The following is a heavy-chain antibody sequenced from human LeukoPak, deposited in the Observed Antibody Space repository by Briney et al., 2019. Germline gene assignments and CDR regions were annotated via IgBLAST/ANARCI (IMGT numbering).Heavy chain of an antibody. J-gene: IGHJ4*02. V-gene: IGHV5-51*01. D-gene: IGHD6-6*01. Sequence: TGESLKISCEASGNTFINYWFAWVRQMPGKGLEWMGIIFPDDSGTRYNPSFQGQVTISADKSSNTAYLQWSSLTASDTAMYYCARREYSSSSFYFDNWGQGTLVTVSS. CDR1: GNTFINYW. CDR2: IFPDDSGT. CDR3: ARREYSSSSFYFDN.